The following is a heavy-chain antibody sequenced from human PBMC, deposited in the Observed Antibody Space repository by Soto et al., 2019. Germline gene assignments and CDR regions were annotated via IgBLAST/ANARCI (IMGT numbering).Heavy chain of an antibody. J-gene: IGHJ4*02. CDR3: ARGWGYDSNDYYYAY. D-gene: IGHD3-22*01. Sequence: VQLVQSGAEVRTPGSSVKVSCKASGGTFSRHAISWVRQAPGQGLEWMGGIIPIFGTANHAQKFQGRVTIIADESTSTVYMELSSLRSEDTAMYYCARGWGYDSNDYYYAYWGQGTLVIVSS. CDR2: IIPIFGTA. CDR1: GGTFSRHA. V-gene: IGHV1-69*01.